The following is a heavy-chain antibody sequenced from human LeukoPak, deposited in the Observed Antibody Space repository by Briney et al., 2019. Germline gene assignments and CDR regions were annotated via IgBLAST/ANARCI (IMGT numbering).Heavy chain of an antibody. V-gene: IGHV4-34*01. CDR3: ARGFGGRGNSGIIDY. CDR2: INHSGST. Sequence: SETLSLTCAVYGGSFSGYYWSWIRQPPGKGLEWIGEINHSGSTNDNPSLKSRVTISVDTSKNRFSLKLSSVTAADTAVYYCARGFGGRGNSGIIDYWGQGTLVTVSS. D-gene: IGHD4-23*01. CDR1: GGSFSGYY. J-gene: IGHJ4*02.